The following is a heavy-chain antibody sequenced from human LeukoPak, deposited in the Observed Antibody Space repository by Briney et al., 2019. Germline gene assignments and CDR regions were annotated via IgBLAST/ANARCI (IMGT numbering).Heavy chain of an antibody. CDR3: ARDTTVTTLPYYFDY. CDR1: GFTFSTYE. CDR2: IDYNGSTI. V-gene: IGHV3-48*03. D-gene: IGHD4-17*01. Sequence: GGSLRLSCAASGFTFSTYEMNWVRQAPGKGLEWISYIDYNGSTIYYADSVKGRFTISRDNAKNSLYLQMNSLRAEDTAVYYCARDTTVTTLPYYFDYWGQGTLVTVSS. J-gene: IGHJ4*02.